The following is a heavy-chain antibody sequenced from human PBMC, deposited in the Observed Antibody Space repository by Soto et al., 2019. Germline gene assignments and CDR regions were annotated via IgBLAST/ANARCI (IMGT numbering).Heavy chain of an antibody. Sequence: QVQLQESGPGLVKPSETLSLTCTVSGGSISSYYWSWIRQPPGKGLEWIGYIYYSGSTNYNPSLKSRVTISVDTSKNQFSLKLSSVTAADTAVYYCARHPDCSGGSCYHYYYYYMDVWGKGTTVTVSS. CDR2: IYYSGST. D-gene: IGHD2-15*01. J-gene: IGHJ6*03. CDR1: GGSISSYY. V-gene: IGHV4-59*08. CDR3: ARHPDCSGGSCYHYYYYYMDV.